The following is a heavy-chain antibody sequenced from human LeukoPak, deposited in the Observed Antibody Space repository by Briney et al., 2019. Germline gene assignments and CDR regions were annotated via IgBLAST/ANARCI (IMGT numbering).Heavy chain of an antibody. Sequence: ASVKVSCKVSGYTLTELSMHWVRQAPGKGPEWMGGFDPEDGETIYAQKYQGRVTMTEDTSTDTAYMELSSLRSEDTAVYYCATDRGYSGYDAFDIWGQGTMVTVSS. CDR3: ATDRGYSGYDAFDI. CDR2: FDPEDGET. J-gene: IGHJ3*02. V-gene: IGHV1-24*01. D-gene: IGHD5-12*01. CDR1: GYTLTELS.